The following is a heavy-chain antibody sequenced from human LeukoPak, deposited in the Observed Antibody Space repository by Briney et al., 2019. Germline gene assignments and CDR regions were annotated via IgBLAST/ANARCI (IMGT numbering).Heavy chain of an antibody. J-gene: IGHJ4*02. CDR1: GGTFSSYA. Sequence: SVKVSCKASGGTFSSYAISWVRQAPGQGLEWMGRIIPIFGTANYAQKFQGRVTITTDESTSTAYMELSSLRSEDTAVYYCARGGGAFGGVIGEDYWGQGTLVTVSS. V-gene: IGHV1-69*05. CDR2: IIPIFGTA. CDR3: ARGGGAFGGVIGEDY. D-gene: IGHD3-16*02.